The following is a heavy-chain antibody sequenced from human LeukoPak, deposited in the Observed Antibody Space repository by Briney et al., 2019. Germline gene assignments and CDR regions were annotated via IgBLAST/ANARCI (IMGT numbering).Heavy chain of an antibody. CDR3: ARDRAGRHSCVELDL. Sequence: GGSLRLSCTVSGFTVSTTLMDWVRHAPGKGLEWVSVIYDDARSIYADSVRGRFTISRDTSKNMLDLQINRHVLEDSCIYFCARDRAGRHSCVELDLWGQGTLVTVSS. J-gene: IGHJ5*02. CDR1: GFTVSTTL. V-gene: IGHV3-66*02. CDR2: IYDDARS. D-gene: IGHD3-10*01.